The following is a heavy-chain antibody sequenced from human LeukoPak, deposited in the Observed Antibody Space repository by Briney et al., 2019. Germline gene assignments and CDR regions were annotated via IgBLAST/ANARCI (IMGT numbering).Heavy chain of an antibody. D-gene: IGHD3-22*01. CDR1: GYTFTSYG. J-gene: IGHJ6*04. V-gene: IGHV1-18*01. CDR3: ARVSDTYYYDSSGYTLNWALDV. Sequence: ASVKVSCKASGYTFTSYGMSWVRQAPGQGLEWMGWISAYNGNTNYAQKLQGRVTMTTDTSTSTAYMELRSLRSDDTAVYYCARVSDTYYYDSSGYTLNWALDVWGKGTTVTVSS. CDR2: ISAYNGNT.